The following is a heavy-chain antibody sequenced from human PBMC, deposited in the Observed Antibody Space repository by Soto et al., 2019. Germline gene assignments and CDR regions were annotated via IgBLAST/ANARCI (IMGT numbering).Heavy chain of an antibody. CDR2: IYYNGNT. D-gene: IGHD5-18*01. CDR3: ATGGDTAKDSY. V-gene: IGHV3-53*01. J-gene: IGHJ4*02. CDR1: GFTVSNNH. Sequence: VQLVESGGGLIQPGGSLRLSCAASGFTVSNNHMTWVRQAPGRGPEWVSTIYYNGNTFYADSVKGRFTISRDNSKNMLYLQMNSLRAEDTALYYCATGGDTAKDSYWGQGTLVTVSS.